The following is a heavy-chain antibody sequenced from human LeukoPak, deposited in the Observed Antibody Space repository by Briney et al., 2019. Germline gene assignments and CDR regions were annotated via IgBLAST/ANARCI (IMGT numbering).Heavy chain of an antibody. D-gene: IGHD3-10*01. Sequence: SETLSLTCTVSGGSISSYYWSWIRQPPGKGLEWIGYIYYSGSTNYNPPLKSRVTISVDTSKNQFSLKLSSVTAADTAVYYCARVETVLWFGELDHPMNWFDPWGQGTLVTVSS. J-gene: IGHJ5*02. V-gene: IGHV4-59*01. CDR1: GGSISSYY. CDR2: IYYSGST. CDR3: ARVETVLWFGELDHPMNWFDP.